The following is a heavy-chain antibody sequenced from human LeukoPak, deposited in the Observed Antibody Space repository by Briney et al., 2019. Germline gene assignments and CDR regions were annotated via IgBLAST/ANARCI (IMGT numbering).Heavy chain of an antibody. V-gene: IGHV4-34*08. Sequence: SETLTPTCAAYSGIFSGYYWSWVRQPPGKGLEWLGEINHRRSTNYNPSLKSRVTILVDTSKNQLSLKLRSVTDTGAAVYYCALYGETIDYWGQGTLVTVS. CDR3: ALYGETIDY. J-gene: IGHJ4*02. CDR2: INHRRST. D-gene: IGHD3-10*01. CDR1: SGIFSGYY.